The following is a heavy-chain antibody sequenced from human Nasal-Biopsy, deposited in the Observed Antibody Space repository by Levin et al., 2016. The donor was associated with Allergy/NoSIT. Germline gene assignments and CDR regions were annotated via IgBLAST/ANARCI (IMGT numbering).Heavy chain of an antibody. Sequence: GESLKISCEASGFNFTGHWMHWVRQPPGKGLEWVSRIHSSGSGADSADSVQGRFTISRDNAKNTLFLQMNSLRAEDTALYYCARGGVSGRSYYFMDVWGKGTTVTVSS. CDR2: IHSSGSGA. CDR3: ARGGVSGRSYYFMDV. CDR1: GFNFTGHW. D-gene: IGHD3-10*01. V-gene: IGHV3-74*01. J-gene: IGHJ6*03.